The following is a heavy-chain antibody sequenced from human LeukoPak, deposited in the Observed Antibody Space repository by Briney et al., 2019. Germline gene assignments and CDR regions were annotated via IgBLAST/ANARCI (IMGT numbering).Heavy chain of an antibody. CDR3: ARGRPYGDYSYYFVY. CDR1: GGTFSSYA. V-gene: IGHV1-69*05. Sequence: GASVKVSCKASGGTFSSYAISWVRQAPGQGLEWMGGIIPIFGTANYAQKFQGRVTITTDESTSTAYMELSSLRSEDTAVYYCARGRPYGDYSYYFVYWGQGTLVTVSS. CDR2: IIPIFGTA. J-gene: IGHJ4*02. D-gene: IGHD4-17*01.